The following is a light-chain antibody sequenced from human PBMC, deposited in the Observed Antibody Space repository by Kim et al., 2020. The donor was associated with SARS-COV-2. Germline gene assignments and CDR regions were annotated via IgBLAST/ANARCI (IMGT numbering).Light chain of an antibody. Sequence: QSALTQPASVSVSPGQSITISCTGNSSDVGGYNYVSWYQQHPGKAPKLMIYDVSNRPSGVSNRFSGSKSGNTASLTISGLQAEDEADYYCSSYTSSSTYVFGTATKVTVL. CDR2: DVS. CDR3: SSYTSSSTYV. J-gene: IGLJ1*01. V-gene: IGLV2-14*03. CDR1: SSDVGGYNY.